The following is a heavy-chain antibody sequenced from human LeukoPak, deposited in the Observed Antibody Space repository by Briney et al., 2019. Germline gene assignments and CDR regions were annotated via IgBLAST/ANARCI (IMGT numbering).Heavy chain of an antibody. V-gene: IGHV3-23*01. CDR1: GFTFSSYA. CDR2: ISGSGGST. D-gene: IGHD6-13*01. J-gene: IGHJ4*02. Sequence: PGGSLRLSCAASGFTFSSYAMSWVRQAPGKGLEWVSAISGSGGSTYYADSVKGRFTISRDNSKNTLYLQMNSLRAEDTAVYYCAKDPLFGAAAAGYFDYWGQGTLVTVSS. CDR3: AKDPLFGAAAAGYFDY.